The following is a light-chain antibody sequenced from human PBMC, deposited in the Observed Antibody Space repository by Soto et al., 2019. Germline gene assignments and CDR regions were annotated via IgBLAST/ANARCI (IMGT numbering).Light chain of an antibody. V-gene: IGLV4-69*01. CDR3: QTWGTGIRV. CDR2: VNSDGSH. CDR1: SGYSSSA. Sequence: QPVLTQSPSASASLGASVKLTCTLSSGYSSSAIAWHQQRPEKGPRYLMKVNSDGSHSKGDGIPNRFSGSSSGAERYLTISSLQSEDEADYYCQTWGTGIRVFGGGTKLTVL. J-gene: IGLJ3*02.